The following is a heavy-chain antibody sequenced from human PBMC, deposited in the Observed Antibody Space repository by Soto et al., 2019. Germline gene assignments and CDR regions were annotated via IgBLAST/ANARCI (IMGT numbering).Heavy chain of an antibody. D-gene: IGHD2-8*01. V-gene: IGHV3-7*03. CDR2: INKDASEK. J-gene: IGHJ4*02. Sequence: GSLRLSGAASGFTFTRCWMTWVRQAAGKGLEWVANINKDASEKYYVDSVRGRFTISSDKSKNTLYFHLSSLRIEDTAVYYCQRDGRGVGRLSLFEYWGQGVLVTVSS. CDR1: GFTFTRCW. CDR3: QRDGRGVGRLSLFEY.